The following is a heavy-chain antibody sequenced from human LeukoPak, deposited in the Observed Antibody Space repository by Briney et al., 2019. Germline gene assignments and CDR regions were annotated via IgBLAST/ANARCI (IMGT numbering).Heavy chain of an antibody. V-gene: IGHV3-21*04. J-gene: IGHJ1*01. D-gene: IGHD2-2*01. CDR3: ANQEFCSSTSCEYFQH. CDR2: ISSSSSYI. Sequence: PGGSLRLSCAASGFTFSSYSMNWVRQAPGKGLEWVSSISSSSSYIYYADSVKGRFTISRDNSKNTLYLQMNSLRAEDTAVYYCANQEFCSSTSCEYFQHWGQGTLVTVSS. CDR1: GFTFSSYS.